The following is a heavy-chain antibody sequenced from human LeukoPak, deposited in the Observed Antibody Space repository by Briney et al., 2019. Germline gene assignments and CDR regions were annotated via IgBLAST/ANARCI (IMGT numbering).Heavy chain of an antibody. CDR2: ISYDGANK. V-gene: IGHV3-30*04. J-gene: IGHJ4*02. Sequence: GGSLRLSCAASGSTFSSYAMHWVRQAPGKGLEWVTIISYDGANKYYADSVRGRFTISRDNSKNTLYLQMNSLRAEDTAVYYCARAQSSSSPLDYWGQGTLVTVAS. D-gene: IGHD6-6*01. CDR1: GSTFSSYA. CDR3: ARAQSSSSPLDY.